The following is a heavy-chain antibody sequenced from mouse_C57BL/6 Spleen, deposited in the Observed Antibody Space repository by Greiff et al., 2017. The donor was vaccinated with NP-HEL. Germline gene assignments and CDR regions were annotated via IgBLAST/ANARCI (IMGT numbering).Heavy chain of an antibody. Sequence: QVQLQQSGPELVKPGASVKISCKASGYAFSSSWMNWVKQRPGKGLEWIGRIYPGDGDTNYNGKFKGKATLTADKSSSTAYMQLSSLTSEDSAVYFCARDYYYGSSYVGGYFDVWGTGTTVTVSS. CDR3: ARDYYYGSSYVGGYFDV. CDR1: GYAFSSSW. D-gene: IGHD1-1*01. V-gene: IGHV1-82*01. CDR2: IYPGDGDT. J-gene: IGHJ1*03.